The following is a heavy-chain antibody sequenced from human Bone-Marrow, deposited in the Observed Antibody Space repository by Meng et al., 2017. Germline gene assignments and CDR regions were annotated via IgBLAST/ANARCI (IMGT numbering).Heavy chain of an antibody. V-gene: IGHV4-34*01. Sequence: GSLRLSCAVYGGSFSDYYWSWIRQPPGKGLEWIGEINHSGGTHHNTSLKSRVTISVDTSKNQFSLKLISVTAADTAVYYCARVIRGRSITATDAFDIWGLGTMVTVSS. D-gene: IGHD1-20*01. CDR2: INHSGGT. CDR1: GGSFSDYY. CDR3: ARVIRGRSITATDAFDI. J-gene: IGHJ3*02.